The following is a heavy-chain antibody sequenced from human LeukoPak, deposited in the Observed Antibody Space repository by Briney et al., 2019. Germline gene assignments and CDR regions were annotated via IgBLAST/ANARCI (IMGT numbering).Heavy chain of an antibody. CDR2: ISWNSGSI. CDR1: GFTFDDYA. J-gene: IGHJ4*02. D-gene: IGHD6-19*01. CDR3: AKSKSSGWYTGHFDY. V-gene: IGHV3-9*03. Sequence: GGSLRLSCAASGFTFDDYAMHWVRQAPGKGLEWVSGISWNSGSIGYADSVKGRFTISRDNAKNSLYLQMNSLRAEDMALYYCAKSKSSGWYTGHFDYWGQGTLVTVSS.